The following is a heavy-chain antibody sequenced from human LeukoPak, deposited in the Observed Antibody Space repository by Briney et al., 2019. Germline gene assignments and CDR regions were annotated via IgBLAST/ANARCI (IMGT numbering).Heavy chain of an antibody. D-gene: IGHD3-10*01. CDR1: GFTFSTYA. CDR2: ISGGGDNT. Sequence: GGSLRLSCAASGFTFSTYAMTWVRQAPGKGLEWVSGISGGGDNTYYADSVKGRFTISRDNSKNTLYLQMNSLRAEDTAIYYCAKTPKLVRGAPDYWGQGTLVTVSS. CDR3: AKTPKLVRGAPDY. V-gene: IGHV3-23*01. J-gene: IGHJ4*02.